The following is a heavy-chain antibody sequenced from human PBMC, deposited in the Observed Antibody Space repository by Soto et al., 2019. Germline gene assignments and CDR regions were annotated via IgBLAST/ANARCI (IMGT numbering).Heavy chain of an antibody. D-gene: IGHD4-17*01. Sequence: PGGSLRLSCAASGFTFSSYSMNWVRQAPGKGLEWVSSISSSSSYIYYADSVKGRFTISRDNAKNSLYLQMNSLRAEDTAVYYCARDRSPYGDTDAFDIWGQGTMVTVSS. CDR1: GFTFSSYS. CDR2: ISSSSSYI. J-gene: IGHJ3*02. CDR3: ARDRSPYGDTDAFDI. V-gene: IGHV3-21*01.